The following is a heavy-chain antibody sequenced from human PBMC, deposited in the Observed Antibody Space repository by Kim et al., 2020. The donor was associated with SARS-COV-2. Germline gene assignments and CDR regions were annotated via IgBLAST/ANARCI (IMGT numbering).Heavy chain of an antibody. CDR1: GFTFRSYA. D-gene: IGHD3-22*01. J-gene: IGHJ4*02. CDR2: ISYDGSDK. V-gene: IGHV3-30*14. CDR3: ARDRYYDSSGSRGSRTDY. Sequence: GGSLRLSSAASGFTFRSYAMHWVRQAPGKGLEWVAVISYDGSDKYNADSVKGRFTISRDNSENTLYLQMNSLRAEDTAVYYCARDRYYDSSGSRGSRTDYWGQGTLVTVSS.